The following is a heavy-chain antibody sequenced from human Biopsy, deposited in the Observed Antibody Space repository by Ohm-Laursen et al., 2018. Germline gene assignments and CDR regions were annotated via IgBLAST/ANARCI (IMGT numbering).Heavy chain of an antibody. Sequence: GSLRLSCTASGFTFNNYWMHWVRQAPGKGLAWVSRSNTDGSHTNYADSVKGRFTTSTDNAKNTLYLYMSSLTVEDTAVYFCARDASQGFDSWGQGTLVTVSS. CDR3: ARDASQGFDS. J-gene: IGHJ5*01. V-gene: IGHV3-74*01. CDR1: GFTFNNYW. CDR2: SNTDGSHT.